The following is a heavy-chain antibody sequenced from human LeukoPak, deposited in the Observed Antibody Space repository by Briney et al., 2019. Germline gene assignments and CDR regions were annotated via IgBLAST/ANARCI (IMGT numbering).Heavy chain of an antibody. CDR1: GFTFSSYA. Sequence: GGSLRLSCAASGFTFSSYAMSWVRQAPGKGLEWVSAVIASGAATYYADSVKGRFTISRDDSKNTLYLQMNSLRADDTAVYYCARGCYYERSGYCPFDYWGPGTLVTVSS. V-gene: IGHV3-23*01. J-gene: IGHJ4*02. CDR3: ARGCYYERSGYCPFDY. CDR2: VIASGAAT. D-gene: IGHD3-22*01.